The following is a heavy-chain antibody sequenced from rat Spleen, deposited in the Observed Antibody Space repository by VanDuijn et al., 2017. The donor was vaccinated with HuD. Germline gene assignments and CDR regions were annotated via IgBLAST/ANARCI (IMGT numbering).Heavy chain of an antibody. CDR2: ITKSGDRT. CDR1: GFTFSDYY. Sequence: EVQLVESGGGLVQPGRSLKLSCAASGFTFSDYYMGWVRQAPTKGLEWVASITKSGDRTYYRDSVKGRFTISRDNTKNTLYLQMDSLRSDDTATYYCATRDGGYPGWGQGTLVTVSS. V-gene: IGHV5-20*01. J-gene: IGHJ3*01. D-gene: IGHD1-11*01. CDR3: ATRDGGYPG.